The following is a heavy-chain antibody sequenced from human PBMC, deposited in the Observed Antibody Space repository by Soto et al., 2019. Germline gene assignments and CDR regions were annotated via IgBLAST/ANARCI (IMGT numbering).Heavy chain of an antibody. CDR3: ARIVVVGATLSPGYFDY. D-gene: IGHD2-15*01. J-gene: IGHJ4*02. CDR1: GGSISSYY. V-gene: IGHV4-59*01. CDR2: IYYSGST. Sequence: PSETLSLTCTVSGGSISSYYWSWIRQPPGKGLEWIGYIYYSGSTNYNPSLKSRVTISVDTSKNQFSLKLSSVTAADTAVYYCARIVVVGATLSPGYFDYWGQGTLVNVSS.